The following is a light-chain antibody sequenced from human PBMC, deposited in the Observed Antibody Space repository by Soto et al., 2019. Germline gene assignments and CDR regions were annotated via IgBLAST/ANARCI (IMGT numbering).Light chain of an antibody. J-gene: IGKJ5*01. CDR2: GAS. CDR3: QQYGSSLT. CDR1: QSVSSN. Sequence: EIVMTQSPATLSVSPGERATLSCRASQSVSSNLAWYQQKPGQAPRIVIYGASTRATGIPARSSGSGSGTEYTLTISSLQSEFFAVYYCQQYGSSLTFGQGTRLEI. V-gene: IGKV3-15*01.